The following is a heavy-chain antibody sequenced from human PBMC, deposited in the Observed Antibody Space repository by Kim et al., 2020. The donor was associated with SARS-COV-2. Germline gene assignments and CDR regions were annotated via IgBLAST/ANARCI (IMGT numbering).Heavy chain of an antibody. V-gene: IGHV5-51*01. J-gene: IGHJ4*02. Sequence: TRSSPSFQGQVTIPADKSINTAYLQWSSLKASDTAIYYCARRLQLAHFDSWGQGTLVTVSS. CDR2: T. D-gene: IGHD6-6*01. CDR3: ARRLQLAHFDS.